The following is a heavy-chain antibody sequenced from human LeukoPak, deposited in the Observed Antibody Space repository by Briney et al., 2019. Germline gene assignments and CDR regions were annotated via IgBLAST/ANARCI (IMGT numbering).Heavy chain of an antibody. CDR1: GGSMSSFY. J-gene: IGHJ3*02. Sequence: KPSETLSLTCTVSGGSMSSFYWSWIRQPPGKGLEWIGYIYYSGTTNYNPSLKSRVTISVDASKNQFSLKLSSVTAAGTAVYYCARDLAAGVGATHAFDIWGQGTMVTVSS. CDR2: IYYSGTT. V-gene: IGHV4-59*01. CDR3: ARDLAAGVGATHAFDI. D-gene: IGHD1-26*01.